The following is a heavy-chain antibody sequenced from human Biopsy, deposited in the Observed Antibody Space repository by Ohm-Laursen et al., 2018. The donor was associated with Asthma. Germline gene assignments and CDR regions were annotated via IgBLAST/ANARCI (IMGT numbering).Heavy chain of an antibody. Sequence: SLRLSCTASGFTFRSYAMHWVRQVAGKGLDWVAVVTYDGISQYYAESVKGRFTISRDNSRNTLNLQMDSLRVADSAVYYCARGQEDRGSDALHTWGQGEKVAVSS. V-gene: IGHV3-30-3*01. CDR1: GFTFRSYA. CDR2: VTYDGISQ. J-gene: IGHJ3*02. D-gene: IGHD1-1*01. CDR3: ARGQEDRGSDALHT.